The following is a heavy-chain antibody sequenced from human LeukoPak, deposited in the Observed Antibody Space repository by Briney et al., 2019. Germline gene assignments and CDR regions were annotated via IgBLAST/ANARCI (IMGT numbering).Heavy chain of an antibody. CDR3: ARVPSIAVWGSYRPPQI. V-gene: IGHV1-46*01. D-gene: IGHD3-16*02. Sequence: ASVKVSCKATGYTFTSYDINWVRQAPGQGLEWMGIINPSGGSTNYAQKFQGRVTMTRNTSISTAYMELSSLRSEDTAVYYCARVPSIAVWGSYRPPQIWGKGTTVTISS. CDR2: INPSGGST. J-gene: IGHJ6*04. CDR1: GYTFTSYD.